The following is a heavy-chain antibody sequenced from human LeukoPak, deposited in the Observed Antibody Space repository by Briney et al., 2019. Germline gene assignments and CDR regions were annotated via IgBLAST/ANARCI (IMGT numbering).Heavy chain of an antibody. J-gene: IGHJ4*02. V-gene: IGHV4-34*01. CDR2: INHSGST. D-gene: IGHD6-13*01. CDR1: GGSFSGYY. Sequence: SETLSLTCAVYGGSFSGYYWSWIRQPPGKGLECIGEINHSGSTNYNPSLKSRVTISVDTSKNQFSLKLSSVTAADTAVYYCARGLTGYSSSWYNYWGQGTLVTVSS. CDR3: ARGLTGYSSSWYNY.